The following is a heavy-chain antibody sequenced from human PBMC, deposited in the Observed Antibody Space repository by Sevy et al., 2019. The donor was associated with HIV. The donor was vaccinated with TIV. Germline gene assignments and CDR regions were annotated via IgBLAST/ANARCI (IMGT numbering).Heavy chain of an antibody. V-gene: IGHV1-46*01. D-gene: IGHD2-21*02. Sequence: ASVKVSCKASGYTFTSYYMYWVRQAPGQGPEWMGRINPSDGSTSYAQKFQGRVTMTSDTSTSTVYMELSSLRSEDTAIYYCAKSQDFYYHYSMDVWGQGTTVTVSS. CDR1: GYTFTSYY. CDR2: INPSDGST. CDR3: AKSQDFYYHYSMDV. J-gene: IGHJ6*02.